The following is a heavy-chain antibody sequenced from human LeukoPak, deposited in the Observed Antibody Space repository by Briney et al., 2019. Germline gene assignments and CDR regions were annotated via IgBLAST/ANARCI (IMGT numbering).Heavy chain of an antibody. D-gene: IGHD2-2*03. J-gene: IGHJ6*02. Sequence: ASVKVSCKASGYTFTGYYMHWVRQAPGQGLEWMGWINPNSGGTNYAQKFQGRVTMTRDTSISTAYMELSRLRSDDTAVYYCARGLDIVVVPAQPYNYYYYGMDVWGQGTTVTVSS. CDR3: ARGLDIVVVPAQPYNYYYYGMDV. CDR1: GYTFTGYY. V-gene: IGHV1-2*02. CDR2: INPNSGGT.